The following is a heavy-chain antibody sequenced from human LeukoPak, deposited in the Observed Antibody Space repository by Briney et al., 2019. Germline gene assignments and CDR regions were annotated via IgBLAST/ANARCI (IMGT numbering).Heavy chain of an antibody. CDR2: IYHSGST. J-gene: IGHJ5*02. Sequence: PSETLSLTCAVSGYSISSGYYWGWIRQPPGKGLEWIGSIYHSGSTYYNPSLKSRVTISVDTSKNQFSLKPSSVTAADTAVYYCARQTIDCSSTSCYPNWFDPWGQGTLVTVSS. D-gene: IGHD2-2*01. V-gene: IGHV4-38-2*01. CDR3: ARQTIDCSSTSCYPNWFDP. CDR1: GYSISSGYY.